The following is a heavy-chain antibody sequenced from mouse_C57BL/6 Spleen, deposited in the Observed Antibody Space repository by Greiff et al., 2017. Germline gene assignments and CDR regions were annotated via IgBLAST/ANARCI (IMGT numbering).Heavy chain of an antibody. Sequence: VQLQQSGAELVKPGASVKLSCKASGYTFTSYWMQWVNQRPGQGLEWIGEIDPSDSYTNYTQKFKGKTTMTVDTSSSTTYMQLSSLTSEDSAVYYCARDAPFDYWGQGTTLTVSS. V-gene: IGHV1-50*01. CDR1: GYTFTSYW. J-gene: IGHJ2*01. CDR3: ARDAPFDY. CDR2: IDPSDSYT.